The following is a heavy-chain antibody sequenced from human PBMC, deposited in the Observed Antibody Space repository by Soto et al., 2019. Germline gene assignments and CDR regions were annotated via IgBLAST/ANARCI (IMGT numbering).Heavy chain of an antibody. J-gene: IGHJ1*01. D-gene: IGHD6-13*01. Sequence: EVQLLESGGGLVQPGGSLRLSCAASGFTFSSYAMSWVRQAPGKGLEWVSLITGSGGDTYYADSVKARFTISSDNSRNTLYLQMNSLRAEDTAVYYCAKAAGSSWGTEHFQHCGQGTLVTVSS. V-gene: IGHV3-23*01. CDR3: AKAAGSSWGTEHFQH. CDR2: ITGSGGDT. CDR1: GFTFSSYA.